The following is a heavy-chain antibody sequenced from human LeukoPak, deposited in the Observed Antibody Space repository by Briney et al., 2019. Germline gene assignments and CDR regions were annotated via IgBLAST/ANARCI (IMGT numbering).Heavy chain of an antibody. CDR2: IKQDGSEK. CDR1: GFTFSSYW. Sequence: GGSLRLSCAASGFTFSSYWMTWVRQAPGRGLEWVANIKQDGSEKYYVDSVKGRFTISRDNAKNPLYLQMNSLRAEDTAVYYCARDSSGAFDHWGQGTLVTVSS. CDR3: ARDSSGAFDH. D-gene: IGHD3-10*01. V-gene: IGHV3-7*03. J-gene: IGHJ4*02.